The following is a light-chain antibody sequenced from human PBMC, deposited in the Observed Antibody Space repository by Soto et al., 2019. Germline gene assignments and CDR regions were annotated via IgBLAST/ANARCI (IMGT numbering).Light chain of an antibody. CDR1: SSDVGGYNY. CDR3: SSYTSSSTLYV. Sequence: QSVLAQPASVSGSPGQSMTISCTGTSSDVGGYNYVPWYQQHPGKAPKLMIYDVSNRPSGVSNRFSGSKSGNTASLTISGLQAEDEADYYCSSYTSSSTLYVFGTGTKVTVL. CDR2: DVS. J-gene: IGLJ1*01. V-gene: IGLV2-14*01.